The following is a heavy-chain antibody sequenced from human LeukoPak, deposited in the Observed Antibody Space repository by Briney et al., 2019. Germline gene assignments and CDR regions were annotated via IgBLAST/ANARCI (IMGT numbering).Heavy chain of an antibody. D-gene: IGHD3-10*01. V-gene: IGHV4-38-2*02. J-gene: IGHJ4*02. CDR1: GYSISSGYY. CDR3: ASYYPAYHYFDY. Sequence: SETLSLTCTVSGYSISSGYYWGWIRQPPGKGLEWIGSIYHSGSTYYNPSLKSRVTISVDTSKNQFSLKLSSVTAADTAVYYCASYYPAYHYFDYWGQGTLVTVSS. CDR2: IYHSGST.